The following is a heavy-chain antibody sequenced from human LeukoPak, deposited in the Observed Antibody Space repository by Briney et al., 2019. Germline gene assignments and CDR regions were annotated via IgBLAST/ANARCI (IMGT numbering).Heavy chain of an antibody. J-gene: IGHJ6*02. CDR3: ARSTLLDV. V-gene: IGHV3-48*01. CDR2: ISGSSSTK. CDR1: GFSFSTYS. D-gene: IGHD3-16*01. Sequence: GGSLRLSCAASGFSFSTYSMNWVRQAPGKGLEWVSYISGSSSTKYYADSGKGRFTISRDNVKNSLYLQMSSLRAEDTAFYYCARSTLLDVWGQGTTVTVSS.